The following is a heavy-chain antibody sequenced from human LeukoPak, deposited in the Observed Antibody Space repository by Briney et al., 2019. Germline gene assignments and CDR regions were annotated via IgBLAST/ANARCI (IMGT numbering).Heavy chain of an antibody. D-gene: IGHD3-10*01. Sequence: GSLKLSCAESGFNIEGHNMHWVRQAPGKGLEWVSLIQHDGGRKWYVDSVKGRFTTFRDNSKNTLSLQIKDPRVKDTAVYYCAKDFGSGRYAFDIWGQGTIVTVSS. V-gene: IGHV3-30*02. CDR2: IQHDGGRK. CDR1: GFNIEGHN. CDR3: AKDFGSGRYAFDI. J-gene: IGHJ3*02.